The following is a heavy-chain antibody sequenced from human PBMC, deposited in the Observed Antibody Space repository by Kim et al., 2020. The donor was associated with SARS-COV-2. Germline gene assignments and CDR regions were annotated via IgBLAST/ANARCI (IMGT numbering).Heavy chain of an antibody. Sequence: SETLSLTCTVSGGSISSSSYYWGWIRQPPGKGLEWIGSIYYSGSTYYNPSLKSRVTISVDTSKNQFSLKLSSVTAADTAVYYCARASGWYTWFFDPWGQGTLVTVSS. CDR2: IYYSGST. D-gene: IGHD6-19*01. CDR3: ARASGWYTWFFDP. CDR1: GGSISSSSYY. V-gene: IGHV4-39*01. J-gene: IGHJ5*02.